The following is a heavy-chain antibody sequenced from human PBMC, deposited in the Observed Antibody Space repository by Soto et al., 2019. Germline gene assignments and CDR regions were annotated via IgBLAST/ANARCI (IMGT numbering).Heavy chain of an antibody. Sequence: SETLXLXXXXYXXXXXGXXWXXXRXPPGKGLEWIGEINHSGSTNYNPSLKSRVTISVDTSKNQFSLKLSSVTAADTAVYYCARLIAARVGYSYYYYGMDVWGQGTTVTVSS. D-gene: IGHD6-13*01. CDR1: XXXXXGXX. CDR3: ARLIAARVGYSYYYYGMDV. V-gene: IGHV4-34*01. CDR2: INHSGST. J-gene: IGHJ6*02.